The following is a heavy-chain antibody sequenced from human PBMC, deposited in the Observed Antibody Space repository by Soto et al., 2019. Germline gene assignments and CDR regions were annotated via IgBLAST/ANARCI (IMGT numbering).Heavy chain of an antibody. Sequence: GGSLRLSCAASGFTFSSYSMNWVRQAPGKGLEWVSSISSSSSYIYYADSVKGRFTISGDNAKNSLYLQMNSLRAEETAVYYCARGPWDTNWNYDGGYFDYWGQGTLVTVSS. D-gene: IGHD1-7*01. CDR1: GFTFSSYS. CDR3: ARGPWDTNWNYDGGYFDY. J-gene: IGHJ4*02. CDR2: ISSSSSYI. V-gene: IGHV3-21*01.